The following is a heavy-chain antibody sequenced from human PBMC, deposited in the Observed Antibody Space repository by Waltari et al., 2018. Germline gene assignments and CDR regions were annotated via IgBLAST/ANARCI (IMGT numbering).Heavy chain of an antibody. CDR3: AGITGPIDAFDI. J-gene: IGHJ3*02. V-gene: IGHV3-21*01. Sequence: EVQLVESGGGLVKPGGSLRLSCAASGFTFSSYSMNWVRQAPGKGVEWVSSISSSSSYIYYADSVKGRFTISRDNAKNSLYLQMNSLRAEDTAVYYCAGITGPIDAFDIWGQGTMVTVSS. CDR1: GFTFSSYS. CDR2: ISSSSSYI. D-gene: IGHD1-20*01.